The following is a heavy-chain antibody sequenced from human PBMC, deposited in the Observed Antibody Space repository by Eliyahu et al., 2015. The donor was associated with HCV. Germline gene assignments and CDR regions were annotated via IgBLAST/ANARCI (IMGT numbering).Heavy chain of an antibody. J-gene: IGHJ4*02. CDR2: INHSGST. CDR1: GGSFSGYY. D-gene: IGHD4-17*01. Sequence: QVQLQQWGAGLLKPSETLSLXCAXYGGSFSGYYXSWIRQPPGKGLEWIGEINHSGSTNYNPSLKSRVTISVDTSKNQFSLKLSSVTAADTAVYYCARGQVRYGLRLEYWGQGTLVTVSS. V-gene: IGHV4-34*01. CDR3: ARGQVRYGLRLEY.